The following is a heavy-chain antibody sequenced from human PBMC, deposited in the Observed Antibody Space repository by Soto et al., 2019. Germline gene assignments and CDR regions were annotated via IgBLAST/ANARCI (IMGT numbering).Heavy chain of an antibody. CDR3: ARDGTLYDSSAYYYLY. D-gene: IGHD3-22*01. CDR1: GGTFSNYG. V-gene: IGHV1-69*01. CDR2: IIPIFGTA. J-gene: IGHJ4*02. Sequence: QVQLVQSGAEVKKPGSSVKVSCKASGGTFSNYGVNWVRQAPGQGLEWMGGIIPIFGTAKYAQKFQGRVTITADDSTRTAYSELSSLRSEDTAVYYCARDGTLYDSSAYYYLYWGQGTLVTVSS.